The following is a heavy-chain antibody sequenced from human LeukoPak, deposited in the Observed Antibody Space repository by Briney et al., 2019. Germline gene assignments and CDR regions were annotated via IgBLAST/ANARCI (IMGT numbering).Heavy chain of an antibody. D-gene: IGHD6-6*01. CDR3: TRGDSIAAPTN. Sequence: PGRSLRLSCTASGFTFGDYAMSWFRQAPGKGLEWVGFIRSKAYGGTTEYAASVKGRFTISRDDSKSIAYLQMNSLRTEDTAVYYCTRGDSIAAPTNWGQGTLVTVSS. CDR2: IRSKAYGGTT. J-gene: IGHJ4*02. V-gene: IGHV3-49*03. CDR1: GFTFGDYA.